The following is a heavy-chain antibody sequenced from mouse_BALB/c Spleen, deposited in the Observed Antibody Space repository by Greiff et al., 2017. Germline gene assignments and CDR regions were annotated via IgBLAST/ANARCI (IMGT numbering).Heavy chain of an antibody. CDR2: INSNGGST. J-gene: IGHJ4*01. V-gene: IGHV5-6-3*01. D-gene: IGHD1-1*01. Sequence: EVKLMESGGGLVQPGGSLKLSCAASGFTFSSYGMSWVRQTPDKRLELVATINSNGGSTYYPDSVKGRFTISRDNAKNTLYLQMSSLKSEDTAMYYCARVITTVVARYYYAMDYWGQGTSVTVSS. CDR1: GFTFSSYG. CDR3: ARVITTVVARYYYAMDY.